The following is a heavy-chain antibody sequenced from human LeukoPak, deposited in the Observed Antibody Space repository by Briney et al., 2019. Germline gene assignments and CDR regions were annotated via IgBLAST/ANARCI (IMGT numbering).Heavy chain of an antibody. CDR3: ARHVGAYYDILTGYYKLRAFDI. V-gene: IGHV4-59*08. CDR2: IYYSGST. D-gene: IGHD3-9*01. J-gene: IGHJ3*02. Sequence: SETLSLTCTVSGGSISSYYWSWIRPPPGKGLEWIGYIYYSGSTNYNPSLKSRVTISVDTSKNQFSLKLSSVTAADTAVYYCARHVGAYYDILTGYYKLRAFDIWGQGTMVTVSS. CDR1: GGSISSYY.